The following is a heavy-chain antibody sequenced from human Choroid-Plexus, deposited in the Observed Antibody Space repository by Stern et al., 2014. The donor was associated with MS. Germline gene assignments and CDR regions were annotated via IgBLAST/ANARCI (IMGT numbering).Heavy chain of an antibody. Sequence: VQLVESGGGVVQPGRPLRLSCVASGFTFGSCAMHWVRQAPGKGLEWVAGVSYDGSNKYYADSVKGRFTISRDNSQNPLYMQMSSLRPEDTAVYYCAKDRHYLTYFFDHWGHGSLVTVSS. V-gene: IGHV3-30*18. CDR1: GFTFGSCA. CDR3: AKDRHYLTYFFDH. CDR2: VSYDGSNK. D-gene: IGHD2/OR15-2a*01. J-gene: IGHJ5*02.